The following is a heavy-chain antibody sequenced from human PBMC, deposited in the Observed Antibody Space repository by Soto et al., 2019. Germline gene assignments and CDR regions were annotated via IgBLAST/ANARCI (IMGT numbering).Heavy chain of an antibody. V-gene: IGHV3-11*01. D-gene: IGHD3-10*01. Sequence: VQLLESGGGLVQPGGSLRLSCSASGFKFSDHYMTWIRQAPGKGLEWVSKISGGGTTTYYADSVKGRFTVSRDNAKNSLYLQMNSLRAEDTALYYCAGDPFYYASGFWGQGTLVTVSS. CDR3: AGDPFYYASGF. CDR1: GFKFSDHY. CDR2: ISGGGTTT. J-gene: IGHJ4*02.